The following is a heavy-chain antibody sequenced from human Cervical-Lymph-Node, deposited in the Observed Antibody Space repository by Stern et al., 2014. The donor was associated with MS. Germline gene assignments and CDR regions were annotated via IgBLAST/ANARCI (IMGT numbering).Heavy chain of an antibody. Sequence: QVQLVQSGSELKKPGASVKVSCKASGYTFTTYAMNWVRQAPGQGIEWMGWINTNTGNPTYAPGFTGRFVFSLDTSVSTAYLQISSLRANDTAVYYCARGWLGPDWYFDLWGRGTLVTVSS. CDR3: ARGWLGPDWYFDL. CDR1: GYTFTTYA. J-gene: IGHJ2*01. D-gene: IGHD5-12*01. V-gene: IGHV7-4-1*02. CDR2: INTNTGNP.